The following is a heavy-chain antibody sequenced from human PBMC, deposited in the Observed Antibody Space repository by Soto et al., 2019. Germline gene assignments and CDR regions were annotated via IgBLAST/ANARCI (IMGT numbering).Heavy chain of an antibody. CDR3: ARHVFAPGGRWFGP. D-gene: IGHD2-15*01. V-gene: IGHV4-59*08. CDR1: GGSISPYY. J-gene: IGHJ5*02. Sequence: SETLSLTCTVSGGSISPYYWSWIRQPPGKELEWIGYISYSGSVNYNPSLRSRVTISADTSKNQFFLSLTSVTAADTALYFCARHVFAPGGRWFGPWGPGLLVTVSS. CDR2: ISYSGSV.